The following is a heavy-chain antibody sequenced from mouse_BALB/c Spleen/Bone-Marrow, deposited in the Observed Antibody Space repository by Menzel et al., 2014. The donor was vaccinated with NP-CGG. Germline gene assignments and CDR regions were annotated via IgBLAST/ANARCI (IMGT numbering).Heavy chain of an antibody. V-gene: IGHV1S22*01. D-gene: IGHD1-1*01. CDR1: GYTFTSYW. Sequence: LQRSGSELVRPGASVKLSCKASGYTFTSYWMHWVKQRPGQGLEWIGNIYPGSGSTNYDEKFKSKATLTVDTSSSTAYMQLSSLTSEDSAVYYCTSYGAWFAYWGQGTLVTVSA. CDR3: TSYGAWFAY. J-gene: IGHJ3*01. CDR2: IYPGSGST.